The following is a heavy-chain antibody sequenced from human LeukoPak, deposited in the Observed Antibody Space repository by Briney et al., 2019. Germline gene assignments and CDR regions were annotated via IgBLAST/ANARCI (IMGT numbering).Heavy chain of an antibody. J-gene: IGHJ4*02. CDR2: IKSKTDGGTT. CDR3: THTIFGVVAKYYFDY. Sequence: GGSLRLSCAASGFTFSNAWMSWVRQAPGKGLEWVGRIKSKTDGGTTDYAAPVKGRFTISRDDSKNTLYLQMNSLKTEDTAVYYCTHTIFGVVAKYYFDYWGQGTLVTVSS. CDR1: GFTFSNAW. D-gene: IGHD3-3*01. V-gene: IGHV3-15*01.